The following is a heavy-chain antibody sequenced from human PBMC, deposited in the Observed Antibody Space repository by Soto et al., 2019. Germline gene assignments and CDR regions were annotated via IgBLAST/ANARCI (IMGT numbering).Heavy chain of an antibody. CDR1: GFTFTISA. Sequence: ASVKVSCKASGFTFTISAMQWVRQARGQRLEWIGWIVVGSGNTNYAQKFQERVTITRDMSTSTAYMELSSLRSEDTAVYYCAAESCSGGSCYHDAFDIWGQGTMVTVSS. D-gene: IGHD2-15*01. V-gene: IGHV1-58*02. CDR3: AAESCSGGSCYHDAFDI. J-gene: IGHJ3*02. CDR2: IVVGSGNT.